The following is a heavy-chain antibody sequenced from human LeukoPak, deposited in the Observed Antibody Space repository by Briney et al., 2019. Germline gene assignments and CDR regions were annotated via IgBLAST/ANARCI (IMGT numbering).Heavy chain of an antibody. D-gene: IGHD1-1*01. CDR3: ATTLLRASTDMDV. CDR1: GFTFSSYA. V-gene: IGHV3-23*01. J-gene: IGHJ6*03. CDR2: ISGSGGST. Sequence: GGSLRLSCAASGFTFSSYAMSWVRQAPGKGLEWVSGISGSGGSTYYADSVKGRFTISRDNSKNTLYLQMNSLRAEDTAVYYCATTLLRASTDMDVWGKGTTVTVSS.